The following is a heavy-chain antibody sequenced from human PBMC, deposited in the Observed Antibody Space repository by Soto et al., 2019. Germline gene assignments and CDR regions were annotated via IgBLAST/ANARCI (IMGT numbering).Heavy chain of an antibody. V-gene: IGHV3-30*18. CDR1: GFIFSSYG. CDR2: ISYEGSHT. Sequence: QVQLVESGGGVVQPGRSLRLSCAASGFIFSSYGMHWVRQAPGKGLEWVAVISYEGSHTYYADSVKGRFTITRDNSKNTLSLQMNSLRPEDMAVYYCAKEVHCGGGSCSWSEGFDYWCQGTRLTVSS. J-gene: IGHJ4*02. D-gene: IGHD2-15*01. CDR3: AKEVHCGGGSCSWSEGFDY.